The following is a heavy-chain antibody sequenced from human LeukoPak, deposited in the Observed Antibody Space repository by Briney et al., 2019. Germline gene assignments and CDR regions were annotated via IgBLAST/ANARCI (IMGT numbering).Heavy chain of an antibody. V-gene: IGHV4-59*01. CDR1: GGSISNYY. J-gene: IGHJ5*02. CDR3: ARQLGSTDWFDP. D-gene: IGHD2-2*01. Sequence: SETLSLTCTVSGGSISNYYWSWIRQPPGKRLEWIGYINYSGSTNYNPSLKSRVTILVDTSKNQFSLRLRSVTAADTAVYYCARQLGSTDWFDPWGQGTLVTASS. CDR2: INYSGST.